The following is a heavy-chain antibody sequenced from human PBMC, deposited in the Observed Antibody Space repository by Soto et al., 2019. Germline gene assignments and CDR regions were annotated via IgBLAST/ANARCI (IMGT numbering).Heavy chain of an antibody. Sequence: EVQLVESGGGLVQPGRSLRLSCAASGFTFDEYAMHWVRQAPGKGLEWVSGISWNSARIGYADSVKGRFIISRDNAKKSLYLQMNSLRPEDTAIYYCAKDPSAGAVAPPRDWGQGILVTVSS. J-gene: IGHJ4*02. CDR1: GFTFDEYA. CDR3: AKDPSAGAVAPPRD. CDR2: ISWNSARI. V-gene: IGHV3-9*01. D-gene: IGHD6-19*01.